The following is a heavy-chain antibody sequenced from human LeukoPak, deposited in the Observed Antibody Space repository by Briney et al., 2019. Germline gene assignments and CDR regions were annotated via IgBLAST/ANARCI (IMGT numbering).Heavy chain of an antibody. V-gene: IGHV3-23*01. CDR3: AKTPVPRPGDWWYFDL. CDR2: IRGSGDRT. J-gene: IGHJ2*01. CDR1: GFTFRNYA. D-gene: IGHD3/OR15-3a*01. Sequence: GGSLRLSCAASGFTFRNYALTWVRHAPGKGLEWLSGIRGSGDRTNYADSVKGRFTISRDNFKNSLYLQMNNLRAEDTAVYYCAKTPVPRPGDWWYFDLWGRGTRVTVSS.